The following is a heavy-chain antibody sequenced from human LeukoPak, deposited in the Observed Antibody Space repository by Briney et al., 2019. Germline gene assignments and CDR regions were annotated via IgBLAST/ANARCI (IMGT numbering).Heavy chain of an antibody. CDR3: ARDQDYGFDY. J-gene: IGHJ4*02. CDR2: ISSSSSYI. CDR1: GFTFSSYS. D-gene: IGHD4-17*01. V-gene: IGHV3-21*01. Sequence: GGSLRLSCAASGFTFSSYSMNWVRQAPGKGLEWVSSISSSSSYIYYADSVKGRFAISRDNAKNSLYLQMNSLRDEDTAVYYCARDQDYGFDYWGQGTLVIVSS.